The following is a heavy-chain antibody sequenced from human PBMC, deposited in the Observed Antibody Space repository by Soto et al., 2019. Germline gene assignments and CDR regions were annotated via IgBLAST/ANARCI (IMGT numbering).Heavy chain of an antibody. J-gene: IGHJ4*02. Sequence: GGSLRLSCAASGFTFSNYWMHWVRQAPGKKLEYVSGISTHGGSTYYANSVKGRFTISRDNSRNTLYLQMGSLIAEDMAVYYCARHYGSGTYIYFDYWGQGT. CDR1: GFTFSNYW. V-gene: IGHV3-64*01. CDR2: ISTHGGST. D-gene: IGHD3-10*01. CDR3: ARHYGSGTYIYFDY.